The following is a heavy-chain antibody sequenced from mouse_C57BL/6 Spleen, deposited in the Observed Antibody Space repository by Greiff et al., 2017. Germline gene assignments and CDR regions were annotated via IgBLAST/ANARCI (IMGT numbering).Heavy chain of an antibody. V-gene: IGHV1-69*01. CDR1: GYTFTSYW. Sequence: QVQLQQPGAELVMPGASVKLSCKASGYTFTSYWMHWVKQRPGQGLEWIGEIDPSDSYTNYNQKFKGKSTLTVDKSSSTAYMQRSSLTSEDSAVYYCARRLSYAMDYWGQGTSVTVSS. CDR3: ARRLSYAMDY. CDR2: IDPSDSYT. J-gene: IGHJ4*01.